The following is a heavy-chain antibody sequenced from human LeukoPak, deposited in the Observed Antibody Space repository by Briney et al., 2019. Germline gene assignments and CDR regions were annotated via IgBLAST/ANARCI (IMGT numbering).Heavy chain of an antibody. J-gene: IGHJ4*02. CDR1: GFTFSSYW. CDR2: IKQDGSEN. D-gene: IGHD2-2*01. CDR3: ARDGYCRSTSCFHGFDY. V-gene: IGHV3-7*01. Sequence: PGGSLRLSCAASGFTFSSYWMSWVRQAPGKGLEWVANIKQDGSENYYVDSVKGRFTVSRDNAKNSLYLQMNSLRAEDTAVYYCARDGYCRSTSCFHGFDYWGQGTLVTVSS.